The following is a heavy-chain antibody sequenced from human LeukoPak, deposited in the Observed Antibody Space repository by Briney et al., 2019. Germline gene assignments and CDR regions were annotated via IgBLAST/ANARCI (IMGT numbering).Heavy chain of an antibody. V-gene: IGHV3-11*01. J-gene: IGHJ4*02. D-gene: IGHD5-18*01. Sequence: GGSLRLSCVASGFTFSDYYMNWIRQAPGKGLEWVSYISNDGRTTFYADSVKGRFTVSRDNAKKSMYLQMNSLRAEDTAVYYCAGGVDTTSFWGQGTLVTVSS. CDR2: ISNDGRTT. CDR1: GFTFSDYY. CDR3: AGGVDTTSF.